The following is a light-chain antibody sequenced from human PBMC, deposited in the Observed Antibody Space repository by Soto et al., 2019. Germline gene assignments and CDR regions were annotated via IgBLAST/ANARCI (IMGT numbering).Light chain of an antibody. J-gene: IGLJ2*01. CDR1: SSNIGSNT. CDR2: SNN. Sequence: QAVVTQPPSASGTPGQRVTISCSGSSSNIGSNTVNWYQQLPGTAPKLLIYSNNQRPSGVPDRFSGSKSGTSASLAISGLQSEDEADYYCAAWDDSLNGHVVFGGGTKATVL. V-gene: IGLV1-44*01. CDR3: AAWDDSLNGHVV.